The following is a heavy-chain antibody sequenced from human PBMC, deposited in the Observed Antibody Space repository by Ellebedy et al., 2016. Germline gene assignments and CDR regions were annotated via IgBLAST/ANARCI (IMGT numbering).Heavy chain of an antibody. V-gene: IGHV3-23*01. CDR2: ISGSGGST. D-gene: IGHD2-2*01. CDR3: AKGDCSSTSCYRPYYYGMDV. J-gene: IGHJ6*02. CDR1: GFTFSSYA. Sequence: GESLKISCAASGFTFSSYAMSWVRQAPGKGLEWVSAISGSGGSTYYADSVKGRFTISRDNSKNTLYLQMNSLRAEDTAVYYCAKGDCSSTSCYRPYYYGMDVWGQGTTVTVSS.